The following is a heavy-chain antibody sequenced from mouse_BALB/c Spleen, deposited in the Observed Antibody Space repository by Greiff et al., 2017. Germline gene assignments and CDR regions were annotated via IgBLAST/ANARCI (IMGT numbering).Heavy chain of an antibody. V-gene: IGHV5-9*03. Sequence: EVMLVESGGGLVKPGGSLKLSCAASGFTFSSYTMSWVRQTPEKRLEWVATISSGGGNTYYPDSVKGRFTISRDNAKNNLYLQMSSLRSEDTALYYCARYPLYYGSSYGWYFDVWGAGTTVTVSS. CDR2: ISSGGGNT. J-gene: IGHJ1*01. CDR3: ARYPLYYGSSYGWYFDV. CDR1: GFTFSSYT. D-gene: IGHD1-1*01.